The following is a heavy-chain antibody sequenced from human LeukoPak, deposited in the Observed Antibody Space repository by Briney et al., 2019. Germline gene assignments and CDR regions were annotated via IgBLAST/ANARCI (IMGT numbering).Heavy chain of an antibody. J-gene: IGHJ4*02. V-gene: IGHV4-59*12. CDR2: ISYSGST. D-gene: IGHD2-2*02. CDR3: AREGECSSTSCYTGYIDY. CDR1: GASISSYY. Sequence: SETLSLTCTVSGASISSYYWSWIRQSPGKGLEWIGYISYSGSTNYNPSLKSRVTISVDTSKNQFSLKLSSVTAADTAVYYCAREGECSSTSCYTGYIDYWGQGTLVTVSS.